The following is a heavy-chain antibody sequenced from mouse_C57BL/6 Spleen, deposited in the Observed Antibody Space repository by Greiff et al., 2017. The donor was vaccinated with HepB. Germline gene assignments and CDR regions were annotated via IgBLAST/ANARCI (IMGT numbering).Heavy chain of an antibody. J-gene: IGHJ4*01. CDR2: IHPNSGST. V-gene: IGHV1-64*01. CDR3: ARRGIYYDYDDAMDY. D-gene: IGHD2-4*01. Sequence: VQLQQPGAELVKPGASVKLSCKASGYTFTSYWMHWVKQRPGQGLEWIGMIHPNSGSTNYNEKFKSKATLTVDKSSSTAYMQLSSLTSEDSAVYYCARRGIYYDYDDAMDYWGQGTSVTVSS. CDR1: GYTFTSYW.